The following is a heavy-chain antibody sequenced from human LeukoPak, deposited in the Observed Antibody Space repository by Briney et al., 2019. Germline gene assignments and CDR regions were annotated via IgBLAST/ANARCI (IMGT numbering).Heavy chain of an antibody. CDR1: GFTFSSYA. D-gene: IGHD3-22*01. J-gene: IGHJ3*02. CDR2: ISISGSST. V-gene: IGHV3-23*01. CDR3: AKDRRPTYYSDSSGYYFRDAFDI. Sequence: GGPLRLSCAASGFTFSSYAMSWVRQAPGKGLEWVSGISISGSSTYYADSVKGRFTISRDNSKNTLYLQMNSLRAEDAAVYYCAKDRRPTYYSDSSGYYFRDAFDIWGQGTMVTVSS.